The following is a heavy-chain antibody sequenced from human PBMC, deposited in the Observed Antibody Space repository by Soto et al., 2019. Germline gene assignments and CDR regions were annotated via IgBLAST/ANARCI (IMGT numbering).Heavy chain of an antibody. V-gene: IGHV3-23*01. CDR1: AFTFNNYA. CDR2: IGGSGRTT. Sequence: EVQLLESGGGLVQPGGSLSLSCAASAFTFNNYAMTWVRQAPGKGLEWVSGIGGSGRTTYYADSVKGRFTISRDNSNNKLFLQMNMLRDEDTAVYYCAKSRYSDSSGDFYDYWGQGALVTVSS. J-gene: IGHJ4*02. CDR3: AKSRYSDSSGDFYDY. D-gene: IGHD3-22*01.